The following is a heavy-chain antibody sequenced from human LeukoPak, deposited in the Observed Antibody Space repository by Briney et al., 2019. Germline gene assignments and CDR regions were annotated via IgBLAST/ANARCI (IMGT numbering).Heavy chain of an antibody. CDR3: ARVLSTVTMNGGTDY. CDR1: GFTVSGNY. D-gene: IGHD4-17*01. CDR2: IYSGGST. Sequence: GGSLRLSCAASGFTVSGNYMSWVRQAPGKGLEWVSVIYSGGSTYYADSVKGRFTISRDNSKNTLYLQMNSLRAEDTAVYYCARVLSTVTMNGGTDYWGQGTLVTVSS. V-gene: IGHV3-66*01. J-gene: IGHJ4*02.